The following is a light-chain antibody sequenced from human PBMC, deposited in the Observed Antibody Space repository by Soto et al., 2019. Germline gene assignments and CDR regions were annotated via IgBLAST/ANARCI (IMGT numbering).Light chain of an antibody. J-gene: IGLJ2*01. V-gene: IGLV1-40*01. CDR2: GNN. CDR3: QSYDSSLSGSV. Sequence: QAVVTQPPSVSGAPGQRVTISCTGSSSSIGADYNVHWYQQVPGTAPKLLIYGNNNRPSGVPDRFTGSKSGTSASLAITGLQTEDEADYYCQSYDSSLSGSVFGGGTKLTVL. CDR1: SSSIGADYN.